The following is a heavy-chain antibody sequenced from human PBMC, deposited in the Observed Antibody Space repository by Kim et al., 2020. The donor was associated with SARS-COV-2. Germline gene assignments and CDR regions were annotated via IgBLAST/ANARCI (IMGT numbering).Heavy chain of an antibody. CDR3: ARDIALTRTRGLRGMDV. V-gene: IGHV3-74*01. Sequence: SGKGHFTLPRDNAKNTVYLQLNSLRGEDTAVYYCARDIALTRTRGLRGMDVWGQGTTVTVSS. J-gene: IGHJ6*02. D-gene: IGHD3-3*02.